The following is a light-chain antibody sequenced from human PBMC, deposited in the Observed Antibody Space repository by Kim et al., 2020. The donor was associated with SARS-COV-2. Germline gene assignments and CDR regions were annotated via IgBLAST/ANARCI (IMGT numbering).Light chain of an antibody. J-gene: IGKJ1*01. CDR2: KAS. CDR3: QQYNSYSGT. Sequence: ASVGDIVTITCRASQSISSWLAWYQQKPGKAPKLLIYKASSLETGVPSRFSGSGSGTEFTLTISSLQPDDFATYYCQQYNSYSGTFGQGTKVDIK. CDR1: QSISSW. V-gene: IGKV1-5*03.